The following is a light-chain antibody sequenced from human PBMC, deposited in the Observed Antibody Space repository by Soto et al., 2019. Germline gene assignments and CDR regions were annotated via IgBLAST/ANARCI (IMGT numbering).Light chain of an antibody. V-gene: IGKV3-11*01. CDR3: QQRHLWPIT. Sequence: EIVLTPSPGTLSLSPGERATLSCRASQSFRGLLAWYQQKPGQAPRLLIYDAYNRATGIPPRFSGSGSGTDFTLTISSLDPEDSAVYYCQQRHLWPITFGQGTRREIK. CDR2: DAY. CDR1: QSFRGL. J-gene: IGKJ5*01.